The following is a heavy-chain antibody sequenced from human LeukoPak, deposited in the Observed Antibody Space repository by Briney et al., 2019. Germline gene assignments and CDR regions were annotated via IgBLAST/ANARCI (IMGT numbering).Heavy chain of an antibody. CDR3: AREGGWLQFQTDGSDAFDI. Sequence: ASVKVSCKASGYTFTSYGISWVRQAPGQGLEWMGRIIPILGIANYAQKFQGRVTITADKSTSTAYMELSSLRSEDTAVYYCAREGGWLQFQTDGSDAFDIWGQGTMVTVSS. V-gene: IGHV1-69*04. CDR1: GYTFTSYG. CDR2: IIPILGIA. D-gene: IGHD5-24*01. J-gene: IGHJ3*02.